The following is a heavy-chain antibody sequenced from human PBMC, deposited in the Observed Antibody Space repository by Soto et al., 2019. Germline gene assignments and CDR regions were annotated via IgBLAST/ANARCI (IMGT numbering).Heavy chain of an antibody. CDR2: IKGEADGGTT. D-gene: IGHD3-22*01. CDR1: GFTFSNAW. CDR3: TTGLSNGYYNFDY. J-gene: IGHJ4*02. V-gene: IGHV3-15*01. Sequence: GGSLRLSCAASGFTFSNAWMSWVRQAPGKGLEWVGRIKGEADGGTTDSAAPVKGRITISRDHSKDTLYLHMNSLKTEYTAVYYCTTGLSNGYYNFDYWGQGTPVTVSS.